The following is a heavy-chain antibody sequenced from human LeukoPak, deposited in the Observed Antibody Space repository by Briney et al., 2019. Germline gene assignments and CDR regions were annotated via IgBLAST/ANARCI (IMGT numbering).Heavy chain of an antibody. J-gene: IGHJ4*02. CDR3: ASTKLGYSSGWH. CDR2: IYTSGST. D-gene: IGHD6-19*01. V-gene: IGHV4-61*02. Sequence: SQTLSLTCTVSGGSISSGSYYWSWIRQPAGKGLEWIGRIYTSGSTNYNPSLKSRVTISVDTSKNQFSLKLSSVTASDTAIYFCASTKLGYSSGWHWGQGTLVTVSS. CDR1: GGSISSGSYY.